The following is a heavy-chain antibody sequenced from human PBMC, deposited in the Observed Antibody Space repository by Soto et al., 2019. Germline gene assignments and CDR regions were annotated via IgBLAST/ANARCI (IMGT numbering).Heavy chain of an antibody. CDR1: GGSVTSGSYY. J-gene: IGHJ4*02. CDR2: IYNSGST. Sequence: QVQLQESGPGLVKPSETLSLTCTVSGGSVTSGSYYWSWIRQPPGKGLEWIGYIYNSGSTNYNPSLKSRVTISVDTSKRQISLKLSSVTAADTAVYYCAKDQGIAVAVFDYWGRGTLFTVSS. D-gene: IGHD6-19*01. CDR3: AKDQGIAVAVFDY. V-gene: IGHV4-61*01.